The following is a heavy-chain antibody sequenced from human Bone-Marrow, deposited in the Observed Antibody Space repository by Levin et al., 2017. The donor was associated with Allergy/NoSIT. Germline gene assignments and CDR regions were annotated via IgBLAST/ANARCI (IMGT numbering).Heavy chain of an antibody. CDR1: GYTFTSYA. D-gene: IGHD3-3*01. CDR2: INAGNGNT. J-gene: IGHJ5*02. V-gene: IGHV1-3*01. Sequence: GESLKISCKASGYTFTSYAMHWVRQAPGQRLEWMGWINAGNGNTKYSQKFQGRVTITRDTSASTAYMELSSLRSEDTAVYYCARAAKYYDFWSGYSNRRSGFDPWGQGTLVTVSS. CDR3: ARAAKYYDFWSGYSNRRSGFDP.